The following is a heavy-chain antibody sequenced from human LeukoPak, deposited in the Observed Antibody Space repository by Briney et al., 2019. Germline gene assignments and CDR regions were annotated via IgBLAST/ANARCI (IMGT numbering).Heavy chain of an antibody. Sequence: GGSLRLSCAASGFTFSTYWMHWVRQAPGKGPVWVSRISGDGSSTAYGDSVKGRFTISRDNAKNTRYLQMNGLRVEDTAVYYCARALGDIRGQGTLVTVSS. CDR2: ISGDGSST. V-gene: IGHV3-74*01. CDR1: GFTFSTYW. CDR3: ARALGDI. J-gene: IGHJ4*02.